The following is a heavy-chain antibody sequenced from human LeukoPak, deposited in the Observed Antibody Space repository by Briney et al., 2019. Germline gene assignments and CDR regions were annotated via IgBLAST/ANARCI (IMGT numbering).Heavy chain of an antibody. V-gene: IGHV3-23*01. CDR3: AKVGSHTVRAHYYFDY. CDR2: ISGSGGST. D-gene: IGHD4-17*01. Sequence: GGSLRLSCAASGFTFSSYGMSWVRQAPGKGLEWVSAISGSGGSTYHADSVKGRFTISRDNSKNTLYLQMNSLRAEDTAVYYCAKVGSHTVRAHYYFDYWGQGTLVTVSS. CDR1: GFTFSSYG. J-gene: IGHJ4*02.